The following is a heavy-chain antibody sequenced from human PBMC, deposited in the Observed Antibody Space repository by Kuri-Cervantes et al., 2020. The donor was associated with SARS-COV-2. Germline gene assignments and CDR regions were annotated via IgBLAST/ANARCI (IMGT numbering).Heavy chain of an antibody. CDR1: SDSIGTYY. CDR2: ISYDGSNI. D-gene: IGHD6-13*01. Sequence: GGSLRLSCTHPSDSIGTYYWNWIRQPPGKGLEWVAVISYDGSNIYADAVKGRFTISRDNSKNTLYLEMNSLRPEDTAVYYCARETPDHSSSWFDHWGQGTLVTVSS. J-gene: IGHJ5*02. CDR3: ARETPDHSSSWFDH. V-gene: IGHV3-30*03.